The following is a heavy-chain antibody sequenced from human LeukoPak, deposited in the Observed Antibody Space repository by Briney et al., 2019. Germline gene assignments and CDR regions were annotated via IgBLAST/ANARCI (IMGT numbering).Heavy chain of an antibody. J-gene: IGHJ4*02. CDR1: GFTFSSYS. CDR3: AKGLYCSGGSCYVY. V-gene: IGHV3-30*18. CDR2: ISYDGSNK. D-gene: IGHD2-15*01. Sequence: GRSLRLSCAASGFTFSSYSMHSVRQAPGKGLEWVAVISYDGSNKYYADSVKGRFTISRDNSKNTLYLQMNSLRAEDTAVYYCAKGLYCSGGSCYVYWGQGTLVTVSS.